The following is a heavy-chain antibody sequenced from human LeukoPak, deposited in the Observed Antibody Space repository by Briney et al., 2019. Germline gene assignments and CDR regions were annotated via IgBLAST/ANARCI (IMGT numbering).Heavy chain of an antibody. Sequence: ASVKVSCKVSGYTLTQLPMHWVRQAPGKGLEWMGGFDPEDGETTNAHKFQGRVTMTEDTSTDTAYMALSSLRSEGTAVYYCATAPYSYGYAALVYWGQGALVSVSS. V-gene: IGHV1-24*01. J-gene: IGHJ4*02. D-gene: IGHD5-18*01. CDR3: ATAPYSYGYAALVY. CDR1: GYTLTQLP. CDR2: FDPEDGET.